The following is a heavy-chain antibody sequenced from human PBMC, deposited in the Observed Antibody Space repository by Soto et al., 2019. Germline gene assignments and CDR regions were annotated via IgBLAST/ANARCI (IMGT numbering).Heavy chain of an antibody. CDR3: ARHRLSALKDIVVVPAAMHLDY. CDR1: GGSISSYY. Sequence: PSETLSLTCAVSGGSISSYYWSWIRQPPGKGLEWIGYIYYSGSTNYNPSLKSRVTISVDTSKNQFSLKLSSVTAADTAVYYCARHRLSALKDIVVVPAAMHLDYWGQGTLVTVSS. V-gene: IGHV4-59*08. CDR2: IYYSGST. D-gene: IGHD2-2*01. J-gene: IGHJ4*02.